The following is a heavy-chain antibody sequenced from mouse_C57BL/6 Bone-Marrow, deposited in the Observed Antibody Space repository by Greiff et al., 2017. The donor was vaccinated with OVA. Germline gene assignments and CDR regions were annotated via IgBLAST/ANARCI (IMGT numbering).Heavy chain of an antibody. CDR1: GFTFSDYG. V-gene: IGHV5-15*04. Sequence: EVKLVESGGGLVQPGGSLKLSCAASGFTFSDYGMAWVRQAPRKGPEWVAFISNLAYSIYYADTLTGRFTISRENAKNTLYLEMRSLRSDDTAMYYCASIYYVYDDYAMDYWGQGTSVTVSS. CDR3: ASIYYVYDDYAMDY. D-gene: IGHD2-2*01. J-gene: IGHJ4*01. CDR2: ISNLAYSI.